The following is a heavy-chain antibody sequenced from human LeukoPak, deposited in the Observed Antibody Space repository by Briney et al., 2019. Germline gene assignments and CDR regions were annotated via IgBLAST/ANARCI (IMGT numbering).Heavy chain of an antibody. CDR2: INPNSGGT. V-gene: IGHV1-2*02. CDR3: ASQTGYCSGGSCPEYYFDY. Sequence: ASVKVSCKASGYTFTGYYMHWVRQAPGQGLEWMGWINPNSGGTNYAQKFQGRVTMTRDTSISTAYMELSRLRSDDTAVYYCASQTGYCSGGSCPEYYFDYWGQRTLVTVSS. D-gene: IGHD2-15*01. CDR1: GYTFTGYY. J-gene: IGHJ4*02.